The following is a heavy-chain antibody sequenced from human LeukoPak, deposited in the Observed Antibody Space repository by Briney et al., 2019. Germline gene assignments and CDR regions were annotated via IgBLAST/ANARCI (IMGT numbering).Heavy chain of an antibody. CDR2: IYYSGTT. Sequence: SETLSHTCTVSGGSITSYYWSWIRQSPEKGLEWIGYIYYSGTTNYNPSLRNRVTISVDTSRDQFSLQLGSLTAADTAVYYCARGIATAGTFWFDPWGQGSLVTVSS. D-gene: IGHD6-13*01. CDR3: ARGIATAGTFWFDP. CDR1: GGSITSYY. J-gene: IGHJ5*02. V-gene: IGHV4-59*01.